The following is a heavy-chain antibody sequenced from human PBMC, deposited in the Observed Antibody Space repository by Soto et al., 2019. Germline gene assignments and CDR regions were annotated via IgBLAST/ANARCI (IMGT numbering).Heavy chain of an antibody. Sequence: GASVKVSCKASGYTFASYGISWVRQAPGQGLQWMGWISAYNGNTNYAQKPQGRVTMTTDTATSTAYMELRSLRSDDTAVYYCARDWGWERPGWFDPWGQGTLVTVSS. CDR3: ARDWGWERPGWFDP. D-gene: IGHD1-26*01. J-gene: IGHJ5*02. V-gene: IGHV1-18*01. CDR2: ISAYNGNT. CDR1: GYTFASYG.